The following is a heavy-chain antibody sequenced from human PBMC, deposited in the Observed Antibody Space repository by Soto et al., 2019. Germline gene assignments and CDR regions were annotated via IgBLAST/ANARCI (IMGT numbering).Heavy chain of an antibody. Sequence: PSETLSLTCAVSGYSISSGNYGAWIRQPPGRGLEWIGSLYHLGSTHYNPSLKSRVTISVDTSKNQFSLKLSSVTAADTAVYYCARLAAVATITSPNYYYYYGMDVWGQGTTVTVSS. CDR3: ARLAAVATITSPNYYYYYGMDV. D-gene: IGHD5-12*01. CDR2: LYHLGST. J-gene: IGHJ6*02. CDR1: GYSISSGNY. V-gene: IGHV4-38-2*01.